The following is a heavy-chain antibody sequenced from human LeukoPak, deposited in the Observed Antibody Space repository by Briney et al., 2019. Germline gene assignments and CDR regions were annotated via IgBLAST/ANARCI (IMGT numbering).Heavy chain of an antibody. V-gene: IGHV3-23*01. Sequence: PGVSQRLFHAASGHPYSIYSLMGVRQARTKGCEGVTAISGSGGSTYYADSVKGGFTLPRDNSKNTLYLQVDSLRAEDTAVFFFAQDTAYDILTGYSGFDYWGQGTLVTVSS. CDR3: AQDTAYDILTGYSGFDY. CDR2: ISGSGGST. D-gene: IGHD3-9*01. J-gene: IGHJ4*02. CDR1: GHPYSIYS.